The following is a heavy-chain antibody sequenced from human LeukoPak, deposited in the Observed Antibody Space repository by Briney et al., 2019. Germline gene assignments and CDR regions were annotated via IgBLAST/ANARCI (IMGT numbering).Heavy chain of an antibody. D-gene: IGHD1-20*01. CDR1: GLTFSTHW. CDR2: INDDGSLT. J-gene: IGHJ4*02. CDR3: VSYNWNQPDY. Sequence: PGGSLRLSCAASGLTFSTHWMYWVRQTPGKGLVWVSGINDDGSLTNYADSVKGRFTMSRDNAKNTLFLQMNSLRAEDTAPYYCVSYNWNQPDYWGQGSLVTVSS. V-gene: IGHV3-74*01.